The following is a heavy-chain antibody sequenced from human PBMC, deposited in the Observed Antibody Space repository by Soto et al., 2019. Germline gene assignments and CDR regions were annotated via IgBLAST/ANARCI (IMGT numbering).Heavy chain of an antibody. CDR3: AASTAIAGARYFQF. D-gene: IGHD6-13*01. V-gene: IGHV1-69*01. CDR2: ISPLFSTT. Sequence: QVQLVQSGAEVKEPGSSVKVSCKASGDFFNNHAFNWVRQAPGQGLEWMGRISPLFSTTNYAQKFQGRVTIGLDEWSTIVYLEVNTLESDDTAMYYCAASTAIAGARYFQFWGQGTLVTVS. CDR1: GDFFNNHA. J-gene: IGHJ4*02.